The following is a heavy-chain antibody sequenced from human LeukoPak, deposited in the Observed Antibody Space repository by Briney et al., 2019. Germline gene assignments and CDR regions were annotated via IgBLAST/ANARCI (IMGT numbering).Heavy chain of an antibody. CDR1: GFTLSSYS. D-gene: IGHD3-16*02. V-gene: IGHV3-21*01. Sequence: KPGGSLRLSCAASGFTLSSYSMNWVRQAPGKGLEWVSSISSSSSYIYYADSVKGRFTISRDNAKNSLYLQMNSLRAEDTAVYYCARSKDTFGGVIVIQTFDYWGQGTLVTVSS. J-gene: IGHJ4*02. CDR3: ARSKDTFGGVIVIQTFDY. CDR2: ISSSSSYI.